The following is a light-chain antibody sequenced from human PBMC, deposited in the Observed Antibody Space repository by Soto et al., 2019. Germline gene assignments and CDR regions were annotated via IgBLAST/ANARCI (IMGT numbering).Light chain of an antibody. V-gene: IGKV2-28*01. J-gene: IGKJ4*01. CDR1: QSLLHSNGFNY. CDR3: MQVLQTLPHT. Sequence: DIVMTQSPLSLPVTPGEPASISCRSSQSLLHSNGFNYLDWYLQKPGQSPQLLIYLGSNRASGVPDRFSGSGSGTHFTLKISRVEAEDVGVYYFMQVLQTLPHTCGGGTMVEIK. CDR2: LGS.